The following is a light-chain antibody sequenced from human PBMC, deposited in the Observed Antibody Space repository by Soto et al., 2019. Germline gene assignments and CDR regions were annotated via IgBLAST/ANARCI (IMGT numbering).Light chain of an antibody. CDR2: GAS. CDR3: QQYSNSPPLT. J-gene: IGKJ4*01. V-gene: IGKV3-20*01. Sequence: EIVFTQSPSTLSVSPVERSTLSCRASQSVSSNYLAWYQQKPGQAPRLLIKGASSRATGIPDGFSGSGSGTDFTLTISRLEPEDFAVYYCQQYSNSPPLTFGGGTKVDIK. CDR1: QSVSSNY.